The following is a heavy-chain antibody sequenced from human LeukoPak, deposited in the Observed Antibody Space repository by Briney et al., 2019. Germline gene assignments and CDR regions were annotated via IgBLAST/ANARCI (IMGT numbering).Heavy chain of an antibody. Sequence: GGSLRLSCAASGFTFSNNWMNWVRQAPGKGLEWVASVKKDASEKYYVDSVKGRFTISRDNTKNSMYLQMNSLRAEDTAVYYCARDEPGYGEFLLYWGQGTLVTVSS. V-gene: IGHV3-7*01. CDR1: GFTFSNNW. CDR2: VKKDASEK. J-gene: IGHJ4*02. D-gene: IGHD3-10*01. CDR3: ARDEPGYGEFLLY.